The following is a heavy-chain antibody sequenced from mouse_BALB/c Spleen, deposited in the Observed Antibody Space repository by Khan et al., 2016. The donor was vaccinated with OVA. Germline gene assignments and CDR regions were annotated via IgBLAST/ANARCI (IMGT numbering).Heavy chain of an antibody. J-gene: IGHJ2*01. CDR3: ARPAYDGYYDY. CDR2: ISTYSGNT. V-gene: IGHV1S137*01. CDR1: GYTFTDYA. D-gene: IGHD2-3*01. Sequence: QVQLQQSGPVLVRPGVSVKISCKGSGYTFTDYAMYWVKQSHAKSLEWIGLISTYSGNTNYNQKFKGKATMTVDKSSSTAYMELARLTSEDSAIYYCARPAYDGYYDYWGQGTTLTVSS.